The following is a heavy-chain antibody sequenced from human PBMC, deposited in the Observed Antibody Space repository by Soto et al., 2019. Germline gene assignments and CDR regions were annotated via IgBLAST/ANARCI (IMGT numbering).Heavy chain of an antibody. CDR1: GFTFRNAW. CDR2: IKSKTDGGTT. V-gene: IGHV3-15*07. CDR3: TTDDLFGVVWWLRSNNDAFDI. J-gene: IGHJ3*02. D-gene: IGHD5-12*01. Sequence: EVQLVESGGCLVKPGGSLRLSCAASGFTFRNAWKNWVRQAPGKRLEWVGRIKSKTDGGTTDYAAPVKGRFTISRDDSKNTLYLQTNSLKTEDTAVYYCTTDDLFGVVWWLRSNNDAFDIWGQGTMVTVSS.